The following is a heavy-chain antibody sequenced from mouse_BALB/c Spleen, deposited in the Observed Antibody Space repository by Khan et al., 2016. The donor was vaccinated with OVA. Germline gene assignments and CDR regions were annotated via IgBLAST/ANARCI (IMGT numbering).Heavy chain of an antibody. J-gene: IGHJ3*01. CDR2: ISSGSSTI. CDR3: VVITAWFVY. Sequence: EVELVESGGGLVQPGGSRKLSCAASGFTFSSFGMHWVRQAPEKGLEWVAYISSGSSTIYYADTVKGRFTISRDNPKNTLFLQMTSLRSEDTAMYYCVVITAWFVYWGQGTLVTVSA. CDR1: GFTFSSFG. V-gene: IGHV5-17*02. D-gene: IGHD2-4*01.